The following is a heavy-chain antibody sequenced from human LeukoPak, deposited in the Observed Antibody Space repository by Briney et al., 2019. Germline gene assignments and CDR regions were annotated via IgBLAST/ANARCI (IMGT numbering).Heavy chain of an antibody. CDR3: ARDLLRWLRTLQTHTDY. CDR2: ISSSGSTI. Sequence: GGSLRLSCAASGFTFSSYSMNWVRQAPGKGLEWVSYISSSGSTIYYADSVKGRFTISRDNAKNSLYLQMNSLRAEDTAVYYCARDLLRWLRTLQTHTDYWGQGTLVTVSS. CDR1: GFTFSSYS. D-gene: IGHD3-22*01. J-gene: IGHJ4*02. V-gene: IGHV3-48*04.